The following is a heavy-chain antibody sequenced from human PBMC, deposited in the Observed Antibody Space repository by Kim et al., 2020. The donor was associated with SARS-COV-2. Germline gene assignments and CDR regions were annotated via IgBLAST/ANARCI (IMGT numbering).Heavy chain of an antibody. Sequence: SVKVSCKASGGTFSSYAISWVRQAPGQGLEWMGGIIPIFGTANYAQKFQGRVTITADESTSTAYMELSSLRSEDTAVYYCARMTYYDFWSGSYYYYYGMDVWGQGTTVTVSS. CDR3: ARMTYYDFWSGSYYYYYGMDV. CDR2: IIPIFGTA. D-gene: IGHD3-3*01. V-gene: IGHV1-69*13. J-gene: IGHJ6*02. CDR1: GGTFSSYA.